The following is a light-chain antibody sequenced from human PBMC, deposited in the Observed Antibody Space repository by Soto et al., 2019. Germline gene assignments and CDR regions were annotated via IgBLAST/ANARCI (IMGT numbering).Light chain of an antibody. CDR2: ETS. CDR1: QDISRF. V-gene: IGKV1-17*03. Sequence: DVQMTQSPSAMSASVGDRVTITCRATQDISRFVAWFQQKPGKAPERLIYETSTLQPGVPSRFSGSGSGTEFTLAISGLQPEDVATYFCQQYHTYPWTFGQGTKVEIK. CDR3: QQYHTYPWT. J-gene: IGKJ1*01.